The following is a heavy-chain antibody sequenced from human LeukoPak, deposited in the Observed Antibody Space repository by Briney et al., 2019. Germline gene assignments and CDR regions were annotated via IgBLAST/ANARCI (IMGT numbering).Heavy chain of an antibody. CDR2: TYYRSKWYN. J-gene: IGHJ2*01. CDR1: GDSVSSNSVA. D-gene: IGHD2-15*01. CDR3: GRLGHDSGCFDL. V-gene: IGHV6-1*01. Sequence: SQTLSLTCAISGDSVSSNSVAWSWIRQSPSRGLEWLGRTYYRSKWYNDYAVSVRSRISINSDTSKNQFSLQLNSVTPEDPALYYCGRLGHDSGCFDLWGRGTLVTVSS.